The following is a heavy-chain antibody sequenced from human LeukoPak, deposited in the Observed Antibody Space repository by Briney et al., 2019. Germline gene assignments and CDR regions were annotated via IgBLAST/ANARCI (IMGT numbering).Heavy chain of an antibody. CDR2: IYPGESIYASENT. D-gene: IGHD4-17*01. J-gene: IGHJ4*02. V-gene: IGHV4-4*07. CDR3: ARDPTTVTTIFDS. Sequence: SETLSLTCSVSGVSISAYYWSWIRPPAGKGLEWIGRIYPGESIYASENTNYNPSLKSRVSMSGDTSKNQVSLKLRSVTAADTAVYYCARDPTTVTTIFDSWGQGTLVTVSS. CDR1: GVSISAYY.